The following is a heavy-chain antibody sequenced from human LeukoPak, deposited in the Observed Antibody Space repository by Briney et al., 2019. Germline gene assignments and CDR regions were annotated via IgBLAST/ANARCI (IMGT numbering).Heavy chain of an antibody. J-gene: IGHJ4*02. CDR1: GFTFSSYW. D-gene: IGHD5-18*01. CDR2: IRQDGSEK. Sequence: PGGSLRLSCAASGFTFSSYWMSWVRQAPGKGLEWVANIRQDGSEKYYVDSVKGRFTISRDNSKNTLYLQMNSLRVEDTAVYYCANGGLWLPTRTDWGQGTLVTVSS. CDR3: ANGGLWLPTRTD. V-gene: IGHV3-7*05.